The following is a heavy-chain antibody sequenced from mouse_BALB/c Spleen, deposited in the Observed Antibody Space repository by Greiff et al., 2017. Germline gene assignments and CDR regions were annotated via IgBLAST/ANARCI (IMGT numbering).Heavy chain of an antibody. CDR1: GYTFTSYV. J-gene: IGHJ4*01. Sequence: VQLKESGPELVKPGASVKMSCKASGYTFTSYVMHWVKQKPGQGLEWIGYINPYNDGTKYNEKFKGKATLTSDKSSSTAYMELSSLTSEDSAVYYCARGNWDDAMDYGGQGTSVTVSS. CDR3: ARGNWDDAMDY. D-gene: IGHD4-1*01. CDR2: INPYNDGT. V-gene: IGHV1-14*01.